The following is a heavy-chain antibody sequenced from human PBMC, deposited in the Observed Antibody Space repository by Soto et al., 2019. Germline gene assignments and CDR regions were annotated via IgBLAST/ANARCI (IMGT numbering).Heavy chain of an antibody. CDR1: GYTFTGYY. Sequence: ASVKVSCKASGYTFTGYYIYWVRQAPGQGLEWMGWINPNSGATDYAQKFQGRVTLTRDTSISTAYMELRRLRSDDMAVYYCARSLNYFGYWGQGTLVTVSS. CDR2: INPNSGAT. CDR3: ARSLNYFGY. V-gene: IGHV1-2*02. J-gene: IGHJ4*02.